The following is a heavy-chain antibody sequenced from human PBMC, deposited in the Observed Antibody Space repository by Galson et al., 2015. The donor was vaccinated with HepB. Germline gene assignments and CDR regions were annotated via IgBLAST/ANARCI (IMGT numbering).Heavy chain of an antibody. V-gene: IGHV1-18*04. CDR3: ARDDAEITGTDAFDI. CDR1: GYTFTSYG. J-gene: IGHJ3*02. Sequence: SVKVSCKASGYTFTSYGISWERQAPGQGLEWMGWISAYNGNTNYAQKLQGRVTMTTDTSTSTAYMELRSLRSDDTDVYYCARDDAEITGTDAFDIWGQGTMVTVSS. D-gene: IGHD1/OR15-1a*01. CDR2: ISAYNGNT.